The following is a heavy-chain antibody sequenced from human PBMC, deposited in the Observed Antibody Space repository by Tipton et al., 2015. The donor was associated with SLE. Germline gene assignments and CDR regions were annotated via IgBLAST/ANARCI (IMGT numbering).Heavy chain of an antibody. D-gene: IGHD6-6*01. CDR1: GGSFSGYY. J-gene: IGHJ4*02. V-gene: IGHV4-34*01. CDR2: INHSGST. CDR3: ARASGSSPQVDY. Sequence: TLSLTCAVYGGSFSGYYWSWIRQPPGKGLEWIGEINHSGSTNYNPSLKSRVTISVDTSKNQFSLKLSSVTAADTAVYYCARASGSSPQVDYWGQGTLVTVSS.